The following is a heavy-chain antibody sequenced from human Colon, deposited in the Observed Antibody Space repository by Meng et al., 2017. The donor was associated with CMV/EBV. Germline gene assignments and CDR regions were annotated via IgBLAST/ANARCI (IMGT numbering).Heavy chain of an antibody. Sequence: SETLSLTCTASGGSINSFYWSWIRQPPGKGLEWIGYIYYSGSTNYNPSLKSRVTMSVDTSKNHFSLRLTSVTAADTAVYYCARDAPTTSASDYWGQGTLVTVSS. CDR2: IYYSGST. J-gene: IGHJ4*02. D-gene: IGHD1-1*01. CDR1: GGSINSFY. CDR3: ARDAPTTSASDY. V-gene: IGHV4-59*01.